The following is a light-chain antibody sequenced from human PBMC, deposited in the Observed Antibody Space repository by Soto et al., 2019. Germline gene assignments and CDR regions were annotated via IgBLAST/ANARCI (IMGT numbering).Light chain of an antibody. Sequence: QSALTQPRSVSGSPGQAVTISCTGASSDVGGYSVVSLYQLHPDNAPILMIYDVDTRPSVVPDRFSGSKSGNAASVSIAGLHDEDEADYFSCSDAGGFPWVFGGGTKLTVL. CDR1: SSDVGGYSV. CDR2: DVD. J-gene: IGLJ3*02. CDR3: CSDAGGFPWV. V-gene: IGLV2-11*01.